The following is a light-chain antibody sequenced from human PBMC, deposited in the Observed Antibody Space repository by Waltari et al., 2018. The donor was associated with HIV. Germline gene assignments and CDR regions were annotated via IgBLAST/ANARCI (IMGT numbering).Light chain of an antibody. J-gene: IGLJ2*01. V-gene: IGLV2-14*03. Sequence: SAVTQPASASGLPGQSITISCSGDDSDFGLYHFVSWYQQFPGDPPKLILYDVDGRASGISHRFSDSKSANTASLTISALRAEDEAHYYCASFLGDNTIVFGGGTKVTVL. CDR3: ASFLGDNTIV. CDR2: DVD. CDR1: DSDFGLYHF.